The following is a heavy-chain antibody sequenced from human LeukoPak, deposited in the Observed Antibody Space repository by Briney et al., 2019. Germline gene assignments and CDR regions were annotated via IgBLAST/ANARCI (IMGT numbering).Heavy chain of an antibody. Sequence: PGGSLRLSCATPGTIFRNYEMNWVRQAPGKGLEWISYISSSGDTRYYADSVKGRFIISRDNAKNSLYLQMNSLRVEDTAVYYCATRPYGFLGPFDFWGQGTLVTVSS. V-gene: IGHV3-48*03. J-gene: IGHJ4*02. CDR1: GTIFRNYE. CDR3: ATRPYGFLGPFDF. D-gene: IGHD3-10*01. CDR2: ISSSGDTR.